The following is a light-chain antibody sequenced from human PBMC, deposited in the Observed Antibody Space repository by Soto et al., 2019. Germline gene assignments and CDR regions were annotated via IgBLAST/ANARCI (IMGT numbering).Light chain of an antibody. CDR1: RSDIGGYDY. J-gene: IGLJ1*01. V-gene: IGLV2-14*03. CDR2: DVS. Sequence: QSALTQPASVSGSPGQSITISCTGTRSDIGGYDYVSWYQQHPGKAPKLIIYDVSGRPSGVSNRFSGSKSANTASLTISGLQAEDEADYHCSSYTSTSAPYVFGTGTKVTVL. CDR3: SSYTSTSAPYV.